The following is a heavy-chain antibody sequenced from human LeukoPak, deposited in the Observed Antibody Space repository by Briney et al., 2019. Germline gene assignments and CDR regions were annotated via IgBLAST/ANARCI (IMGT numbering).Heavy chain of an antibody. CDR2: IKQDGSEK. CDR3: ARDSAPYYYDSSGYDY. J-gene: IGHJ4*02. D-gene: IGHD3-22*01. Sequence: GGSLRLSCAASGFTFSSYWRSWVRQAPGKGLEWVANIKQDGSEKYYVDSVKGRFTISRDNAKNSLYLQMNSLRAEDTAVYYCARDSAPYYYDSSGYDYWGQGTLVTVSS. CDR1: GFTFSSYW. V-gene: IGHV3-7*01.